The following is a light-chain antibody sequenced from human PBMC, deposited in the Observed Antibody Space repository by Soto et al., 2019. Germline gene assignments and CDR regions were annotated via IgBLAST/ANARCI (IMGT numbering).Light chain of an antibody. CDR1: QGFXTH. CDR3: QQYNRYLWT. CDR2: DAS. Sequence: IRLTQSASALSASVGESVTITCRASQGFXTHLVWDQQKPGKAPKVLXYDASSFESGVPSRFSGSGSGTEFTLTISSLQPEYFVTYYCQQYNRYLWTFGQGTKVDI. V-gene: IGKV1-5*01. J-gene: IGKJ1*01.